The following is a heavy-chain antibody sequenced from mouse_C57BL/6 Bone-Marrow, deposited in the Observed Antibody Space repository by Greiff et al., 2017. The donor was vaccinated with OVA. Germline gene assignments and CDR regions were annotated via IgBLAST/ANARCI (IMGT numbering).Heavy chain of an antibody. V-gene: IGHV10-1*01. CDR2: IRSKSNNYAT. CDR3: VRHGDDYDGWYFDV. J-gene: IGHJ1*03. Sequence: EVKLVESGGGLVQPKGSLKLSCAASGFSFNTYAMNWVRQAPGKGLEWVARIRSKSNNYATYYADSVKDRFTISRDDSESMLYLQMNNLKTEDTAMYYCVRHGDDYDGWYFDVWGTGTTVTVSS. CDR1: GFSFNTYA. D-gene: IGHD2-4*01.